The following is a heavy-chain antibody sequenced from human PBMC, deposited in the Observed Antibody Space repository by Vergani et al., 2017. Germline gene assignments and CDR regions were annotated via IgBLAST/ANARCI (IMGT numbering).Heavy chain of an antibody. CDR2: MNPNSGNT. CDR1: GYTFTSYD. D-gene: IGHD3-3*01. J-gene: IGHJ5*02. CDR3: ARDRYYDFWSGYLNWFDP. Sequence: QVQLVQSGAEVKKPGASVKVSCKASGYTFTSYDINWVRQATGQGLEWMGWMNPNSGNTGYAQKFQGRVTMTRDTSASTAYMELSSLRSEDTAVYYCARDRYYDFWSGYLNWFDPWGQGTLVTVSS. V-gene: IGHV1-8*01.